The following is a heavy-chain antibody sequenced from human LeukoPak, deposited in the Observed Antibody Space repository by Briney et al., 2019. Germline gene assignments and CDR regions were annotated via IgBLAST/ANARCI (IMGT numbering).Heavy chain of an antibody. D-gene: IGHD3-10*01. Sequence: GGSLRLSCAASGFTFSDYYMSWIRQAPGKGLEWVSYISSSGSTIYYADPVKGRFTISRDNAKNSLYLQMNSLRAEDTAVYYCAREGLLLWFGELRREFDYWGQGTLVTVSS. CDR1: GFTFSDYY. J-gene: IGHJ4*02. V-gene: IGHV3-11*01. CDR3: AREGLLLWFGELRREFDY. CDR2: ISSSGSTI.